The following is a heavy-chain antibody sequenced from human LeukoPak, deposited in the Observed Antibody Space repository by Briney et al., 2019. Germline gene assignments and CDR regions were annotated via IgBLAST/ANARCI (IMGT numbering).Heavy chain of an antibody. Sequence: SVKVSCKTTEDTLRNVAFSWVRQAPGQGLEWLGGIIPMIATASYSQKFQGRVSINADKSTNTVYMELSGLKLEDTAVYYCARGAGWLYDWGQGTLVIVSS. J-gene: IGHJ4*02. CDR2: IIPMIATA. V-gene: IGHV1-69*06. D-gene: IGHD3-22*01. CDR1: EDTLRNVA. CDR3: ARGAGWLYD.